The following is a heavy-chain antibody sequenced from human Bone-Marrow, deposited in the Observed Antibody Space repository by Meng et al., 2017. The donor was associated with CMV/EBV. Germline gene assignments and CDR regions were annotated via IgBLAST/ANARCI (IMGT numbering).Heavy chain of an antibody. V-gene: IGHV4-31*02. Sequence: SGGSISSGGYYWSWIRQHPGKGLEWIGYIYYSGSTYYNPSLKSRVTISVDTSKSQFSLKLSSVTAADTAVYYCARSTPDDSSGYLGYWGQGTLVTVSS. CDR2: IYYSGST. CDR1: GGSISSGGYY. J-gene: IGHJ4*02. D-gene: IGHD3-22*01. CDR3: ARSTPDDSSGYLGY.